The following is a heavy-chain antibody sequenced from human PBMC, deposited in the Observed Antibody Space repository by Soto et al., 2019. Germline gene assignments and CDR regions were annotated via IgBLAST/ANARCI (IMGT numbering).Heavy chain of an antibody. V-gene: IGHV4-39*01. CDR2: IYYSGNT. J-gene: IGHJ6*03. CDR3: ARASYYSYMDV. Sequence: SETLSLTCTVSGDSVSSSSYYWVWIRQPPGTGLVWIATIYYSGNTYYNPSLKSRVTISVVTSKNQFSLKLISVTAADTAVYYCARASYYSYMDVWGKGTTVTVSS. CDR1: GDSVSSSSYY.